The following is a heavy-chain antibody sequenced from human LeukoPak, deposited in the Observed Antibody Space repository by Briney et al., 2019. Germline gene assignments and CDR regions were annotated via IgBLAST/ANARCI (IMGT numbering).Heavy chain of an antibody. CDR3: ARPYGGNDAFDI. D-gene: IGHD4-23*01. CDR1: GGSISSYY. V-gene: IGHV4-59*01. J-gene: IGHJ3*02. CDR2: IYYSGST. Sequence: SETLSLTCTVSGGSISSYYWSWIRQPPGKGLEWIGYIYYSGSTNYNPSLKSRVTISVDTSKNQFSLKLSSVTAADTAVYYCARPYGGNDAFDIWGQGTMVTVSS.